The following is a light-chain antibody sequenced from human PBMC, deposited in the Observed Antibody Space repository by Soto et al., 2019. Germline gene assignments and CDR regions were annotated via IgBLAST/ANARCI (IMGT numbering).Light chain of an antibody. CDR3: GSYTSSSTLYV. Sequence: QSVLTQPASVSGSPGQSITISCTGTSSDVGGYNYVSWYQQHPGKAPKLMICDVSNRPSGVSNRFSGSKSGNTASLTISGLQAEDEADYYCGSYTSSSTLYVFGTGTKLTVL. J-gene: IGLJ1*01. CDR1: SSDVGGYNY. CDR2: DVS. V-gene: IGLV2-14*01.